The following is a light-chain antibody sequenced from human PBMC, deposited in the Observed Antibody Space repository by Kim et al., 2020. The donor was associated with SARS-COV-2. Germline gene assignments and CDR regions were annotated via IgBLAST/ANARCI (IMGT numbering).Light chain of an antibody. CDR3: QQNCTSPRS. CDR1: QSVTNDD. CDR2: GAS. J-gene: IGKJ4*02. V-gene: IGKV3-20*01. Sequence: EIVLTQSPGTLSLSPGETATLSCRASQSVTNDDLALHQQKPGQPPMHLNYGASSRATGTPDRFSGRGSGTDFTLTISVLDPEDAVVYCYQQNCTSPRSFGGGTKVDIK.